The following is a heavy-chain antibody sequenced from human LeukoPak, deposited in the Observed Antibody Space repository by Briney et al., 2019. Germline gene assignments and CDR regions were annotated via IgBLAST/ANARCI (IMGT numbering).Heavy chain of an antibody. CDR2: ISPSADDT. J-gene: IGHJ4*02. Sequence: GGSLRLSCAASGFTFDDYGMSWVRQAPGKGLEWVSAISPSADDTNYADSVKGRFTISRDNSKNTLFLQVNSLRVDDTAVYYCAKTPGGGRYYFDDWGQGTLVIVSS. CDR3: AKTPGGGRYYFDD. V-gene: IGHV3-23*01. CDR1: GFTFDDYG. D-gene: IGHD3-16*01.